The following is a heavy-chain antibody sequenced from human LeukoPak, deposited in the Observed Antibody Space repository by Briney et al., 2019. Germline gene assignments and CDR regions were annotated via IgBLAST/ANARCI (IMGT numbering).Heavy chain of an antibody. CDR1: GFTFSVFW. D-gene: IGHD5-18*01. Sequence: GGSLRLSCAASGFTFSVFWMFWVRQAPGQGLVWVSHNSPDGRSTNYADSVKGRFTISRDNARNTLYLQLNSLTAEDTAVYYCAMGYKSAYSWDYWGQGTLVTVSS. CDR3: AMGYKSAYSWDY. J-gene: IGHJ4*02. CDR2: NSPDGRST. V-gene: IGHV3-74*01.